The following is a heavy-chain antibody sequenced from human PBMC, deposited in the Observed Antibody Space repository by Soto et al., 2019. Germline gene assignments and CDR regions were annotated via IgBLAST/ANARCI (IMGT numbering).Heavy chain of an antibody. J-gene: IGHJ4*02. CDR2: ISGSGGST. CDR1: GFTFISYA. Sequence: GGSLRLSCAASGFTFISYAMSWVRQAPEKGLEWVSAISGSGGSTYYADSVKGRFTNSRDNSKNTLYLQMNSLRAEDSAVYYCAKKIGYSSSSGYYFDYWGQGTLGTVSS. V-gene: IGHV3-23*01. D-gene: IGHD6-6*01. CDR3: AKKIGYSSSSGYYFDY.